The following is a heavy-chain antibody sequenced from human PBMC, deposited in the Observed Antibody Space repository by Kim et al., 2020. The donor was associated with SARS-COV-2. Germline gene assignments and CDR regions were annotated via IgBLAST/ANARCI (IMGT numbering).Heavy chain of an antibody. Sequence: ADSVKGRFTISRDNSKNTLYLQMNSLRAEDTAVYYCAKPPLTTVTTRCDYWGQGTLVTVSS. D-gene: IGHD4-17*01. V-gene: IGHV3-23*01. J-gene: IGHJ4*02. CDR3: AKPPLTTVTTRCDY.